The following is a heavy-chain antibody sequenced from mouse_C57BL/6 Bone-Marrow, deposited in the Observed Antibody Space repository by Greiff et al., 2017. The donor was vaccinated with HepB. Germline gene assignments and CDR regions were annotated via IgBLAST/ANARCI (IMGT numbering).Heavy chain of an antibody. D-gene: IGHD3-2*02. CDR1: GYTFTSYG. V-gene: IGHV1-81*01. Sequence: VQLQQSGAELARPGASVKLSCKASGYTFTSYGISWVKQRTGQGLEWIGEIYPRSGNTYYNEKFKGKATLTADKSSSTAYMELRSLTSEDSAVYFSPFTAQSTHYWAHPTTLTVSS. CDR3: PFTAQSTHY. CDR2: IYPRSGNT. J-gene: IGHJ2*01.